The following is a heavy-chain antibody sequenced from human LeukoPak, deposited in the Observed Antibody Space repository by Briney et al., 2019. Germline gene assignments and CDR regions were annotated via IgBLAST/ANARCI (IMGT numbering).Heavy chain of an antibody. V-gene: IGHV3-9*03. CDR1: GFTFDDYA. Sequence: PGGSLRLSCAASGFTFDDYAMHWVRQAPGKGLEWVSGISWNSGSIGYADSVKGRFTISRGNAKNSLYLQMNSLRAEDMALYYCAKSAGGSGWYAYYFDYWGQGTLVTVSS. CDR2: ISWNSGSI. CDR3: AKSAGGSGWYAYYFDY. D-gene: IGHD6-19*01. J-gene: IGHJ4*02.